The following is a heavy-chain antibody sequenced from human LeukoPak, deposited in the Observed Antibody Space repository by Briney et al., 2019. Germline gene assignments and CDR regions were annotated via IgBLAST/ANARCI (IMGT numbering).Heavy chain of an antibody. CDR3: ARLRVEWEPTDWFDP. CDR2: IYPGDSDT. CDR1: GYSFTSYW. D-gene: IGHD1-26*01. Sequence: RGESLKISCKGSGYSFTSYWIGWVRQMPGKGLEWMGIIYPGDSDTRYSPSFQGRVTISADKSISTAYLQWSSLKASDTAMYYCARLRVEWEPTDWFDPWGQGTLVTDSS. V-gene: IGHV5-51*01. J-gene: IGHJ5*02.